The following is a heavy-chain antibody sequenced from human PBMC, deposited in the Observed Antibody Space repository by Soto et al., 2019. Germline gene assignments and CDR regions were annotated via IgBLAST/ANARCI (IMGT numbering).Heavy chain of an antibody. CDR3: AKAVTLVRGINPYSYGLDV. Sequence: EVQLLESGGGLIQPGGSLRLSCAASGFTFGKFVMRWVRQTPGKGLEWVSTITETGADTYYTDSVKGRFTISRDNSKNTLYLQMNSLRAEDTAVYYCAKAVTLVRGINPYSYGLDVWGQGTTVTVSS. J-gene: IGHJ6*02. CDR2: ITETGADT. D-gene: IGHD3-10*01. V-gene: IGHV3-23*01. CDR1: GFTFGKFV.